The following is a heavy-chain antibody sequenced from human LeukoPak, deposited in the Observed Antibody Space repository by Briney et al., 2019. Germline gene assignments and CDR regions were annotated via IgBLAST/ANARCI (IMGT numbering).Heavy chain of an antibody. CDR3: ARRVGSGSYYMGHYYYYYMDV. CDR2: INHSGST. D-gene: IGHD3-10*01. Sequence: SETLSLTCAVYGGSFNGYYWSWIRQPPGKGLEWIGEINHSGSTNYNPSLKSRVTISVDTSKNQFSLKLSSVTAADTAVYYCARRVGSGSYYMGHYYYYYMDVWGKGTTVTVSS. J-gene: IGHJ6*03. V-gene: IGHV4-34*01. CDR1: GGSFNGYY.